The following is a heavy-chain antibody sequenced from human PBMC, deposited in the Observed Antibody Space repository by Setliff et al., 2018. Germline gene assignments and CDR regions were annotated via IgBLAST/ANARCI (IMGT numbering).Heavy chain of an antibody. D-gene: IGHD5-18*01. Sequence: ASVKVSCKASGYTFTTYGISWVRQAPGQGLEWMGWISAYNGNTNYAQKFQGRVTMTRDTSTSTVYMELSSLRSEDTAVYYCAAIGLDTAMITGVLFDFWGQGTLVTVSS. J-gene: IGHJ4*02. CDR3: AAIGLDTAMITGVLFDF. V-gene: IGHV1-18*01. CDR2: ISAYNGNT. CDR1: GYTFTTYG.